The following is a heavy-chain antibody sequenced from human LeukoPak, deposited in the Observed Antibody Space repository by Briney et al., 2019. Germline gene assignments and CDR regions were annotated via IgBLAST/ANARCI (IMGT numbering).Heavy chain of an antibody. CDR2: IYYSGST. CDR1: GGSISSSSYY. CDR3: ARDPGYGDSGSAFDI. D-gene: IGHD4-17*01. Sequence: SETLSLTCTVSGGSISSSSYYWGWIRQPPGKGLEWIGSIYYSGSTYYNPSLKSRVTISVDTSKNQFSLKLSSVTAADTAVYYCARDPGYGDSGSAFDIWGQGTMVTVSS. J-gene: IGHJ3*02. V-gene: IGHV4-39*07.